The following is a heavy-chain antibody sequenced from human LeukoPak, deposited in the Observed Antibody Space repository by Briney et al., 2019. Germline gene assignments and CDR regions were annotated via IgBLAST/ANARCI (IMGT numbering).Heavy chain of an antibody. V-gene: IGHV4-61*02. CDR2: IYTSGNT. D-gene: IGHD2-2*02. J-gene: IGHJ4*02. Sequence: PSETLSLTCTVSGGSINSTSYYWSWIRRPAGKGLEWIGRIYTSGNTNYNPSLKSRVTISVDKSKNQFSLKMSSVTAADTAVYYCARGTVVVPAAISPFDFWGQGTLVIVSS. CDR3: ARGTVVVPAAISPFDF. CDR1: GGSINSTSYY.